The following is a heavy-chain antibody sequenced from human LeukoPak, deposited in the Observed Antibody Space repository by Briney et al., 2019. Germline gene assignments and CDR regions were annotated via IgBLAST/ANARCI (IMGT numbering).Heavy chain of an antibody. V-gene: IGHV1-2*02. J-gene: IGHJ5*02. CDR1: GYTFTGYY. Sequence: ASVKVSCKASGYTFTGYYMHWVRQAPGQGLEWMGWINRNSGGTNYAQKFQGRVTMTRDTSISTAYMELSRLRSDDTVVYYCARARGIAAAGTLYNWFDPWGQGTLVTVSS. CDR2: INRNSGGT. CDR3: ARARGIAAAGTLYNWFDP. D-gene: IGHD6-13*01.